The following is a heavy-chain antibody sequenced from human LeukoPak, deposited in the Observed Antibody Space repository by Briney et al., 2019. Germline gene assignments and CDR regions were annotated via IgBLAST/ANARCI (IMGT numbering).Heavy chain of an antibody. Sequence: SETLSLTCSVSGGSITNSNYYWGWIRQPPGKGLEYLGLIYYTGSTYYNPSLKSRVTMSVDTSNNQFSLRLSSVTAADTAVYNCARHKSGSGDIYWGQGILVTVSS. CDR1: GGSITNSNYY. D-gene: IGHD2-21*01. CDR3: ARHKSGSGDIY. CDR2: IYYTGST. J-gene: IGHJ4*02. V-gene: IGHV4-39*01.